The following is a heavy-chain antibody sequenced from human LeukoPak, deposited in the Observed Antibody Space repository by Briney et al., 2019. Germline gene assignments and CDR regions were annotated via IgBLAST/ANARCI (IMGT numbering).Heavy chain of an antibody. Sequence: ASVKVSCKASGYTFTGYYMHWVRQAPGQGLEWMGWINPNSGGTNYAQKFQGRVTMTRDTSISTAYVELSRLRSDDTAVYHCARDSDCSSTSCYVGGVDYWGQGTLVTVSS. D-gene: IGHD2-2*01. CDR2: INPNSGGT. CDR1: GYTFTGYY. V-gene: IGHV1-2*02. J-gene: IGHJ4*02. CDR3: ARDSDCSSTSCYVGGVDY.